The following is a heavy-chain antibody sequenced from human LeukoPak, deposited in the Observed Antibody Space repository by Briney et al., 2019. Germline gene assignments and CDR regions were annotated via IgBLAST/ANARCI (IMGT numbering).Heavy chain of an antibody. Sequence: SVKVSCKASGGTFSSSAISWVRQAPGQGLEWMGGIIPMFDTTNYAQKFQGRVTITADKSTSTAYMELRSLRSDDTAVYYCARAVYYYDSSQNWFDPWGQGTLVTVSS. CDR2: IIPMFDTT. CDR1: GGTFSSSA. CDR3: ARAVYYYDSSQNWFDP. D-gene: IGHD3-22*01. V-gene: IGHV1-69*06. J-gene: IGHJ5*02.